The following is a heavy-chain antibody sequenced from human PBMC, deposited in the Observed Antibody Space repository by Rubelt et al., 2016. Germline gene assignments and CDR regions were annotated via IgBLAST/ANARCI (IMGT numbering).Heavy chain of an antibody. D-gene: IGHD1-7*01. CDR3: VRENWYYDN. V-gene: IGHV1-2*02. CDR2: INPNSGVT. Sequence: QVQLVQSGTEVKKPGSSVRISCKASRDTFDMYAISWVRQAPGQGLEWMAWINPNSGVTNYAQKFQGRVALTRDTSISTVSMGLSRLTSDDTAVYYCVRENWYYDNWGQGTLVTVSS. CDR1: RDTFDMYA. J-gene: IGHJ4*02.